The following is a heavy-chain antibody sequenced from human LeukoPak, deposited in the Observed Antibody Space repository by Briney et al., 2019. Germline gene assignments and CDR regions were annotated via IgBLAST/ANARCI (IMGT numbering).Heavy chain of an antibody. D-gene: IGHD2-21*02. CDR1: GFTFSSYA. CDR3: AKQDCGGDCYPVN. Sequence: HPGGSLRLSCAASGFTFSSYAMHWVRQAPGKGLEWVAVISYDGSNKYYADSVKGRFTISRDNSKNTLYLQMNSLRAEDTALYYCAKQDCGGDCYPVNWGQGTLVTVSS. J-gene: IGHJ4*02. CDR2: ISYDGSNK. V-gene: IGHV3-30-3*02.